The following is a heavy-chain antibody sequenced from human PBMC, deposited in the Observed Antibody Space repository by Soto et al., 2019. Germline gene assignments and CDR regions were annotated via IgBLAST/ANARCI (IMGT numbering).Heavy chain of an antibody. D-gene: IGHD2-21*02. CDR3: TKGDDLQSDY. J-gene: IGHJ4*02. CDR2: ISYDGSDK. CDR1: GFTFSSYG. Sequence: GGSLRLSCAASGFTFSSYGMHWVRQAPGKGLEWVSFISYDGSDKYYADTVKGRFTNSRDNSKYTLYLQMNSLRADDTALYYCTKGDDLQSDYWGQGT. V-gene: IGHV3-30*18.